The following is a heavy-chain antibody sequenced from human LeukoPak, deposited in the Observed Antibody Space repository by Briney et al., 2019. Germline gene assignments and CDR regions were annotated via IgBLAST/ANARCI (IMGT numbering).Heavy chain of an antibody. J-gene: IGHJ4*02. D-gene: IGHD3-22*01. CDR1: GGSFSGYY. Sequence: PSETLSLTCAVYGGSFSGYYWSWIRQPPGKGLEWIGEINHSGSTNYNPSLKSRVTISVDTSKNQFSLKLSSVTAADTAVYYCERGGGDYYDSSGYYYVNFDYWGQGTLVTVSS. CDR3: ERGGGDYYDSSGYYYVNFDY. CDR2: INHSGST. V-gene: IGHV4-34*01.